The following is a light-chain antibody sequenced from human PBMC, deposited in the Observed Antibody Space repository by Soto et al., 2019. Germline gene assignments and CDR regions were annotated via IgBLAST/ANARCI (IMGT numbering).Light chain of an antibody. CDR3: SSYSRSSFYV. J-gene: IGLJ1*01. CDR2: EVS. Sequence: QSALTQPASVSGSPGQSITISCTGTSSDVGGYIYVSWYQQHPGKAPKLMIYEVSNRPSGVSNRFSGSKSGNTASLTISGLQAEDAADYYCSSYSRSSFYVFGTGTKVT. V-gene: IGLV2-14*01. CDR1: SSDVGGYIY.